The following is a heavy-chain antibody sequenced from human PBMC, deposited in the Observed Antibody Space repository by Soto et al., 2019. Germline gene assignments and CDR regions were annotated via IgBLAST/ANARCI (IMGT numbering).Heavy chain of an antibody. CDR3: ASRDPGTSVDY. D-gene: IGHD1-7*01. V-gene: IGHV4-4*02. CDR2: IYRTGST. CDR1: GGSFTSNNW. J-gene: IGHJ4*02. Sequence: QVQLQESGPGLVKPSGTLSLTCAVSGGSFTSNNWWTWVRQPPGQGLEWIGEIYRTGSTNYNPSLKRRVNISLDKSENQFSLKVTSLTAADTAVYYGASRDPGTSVDYWGQGTLVTVSS.